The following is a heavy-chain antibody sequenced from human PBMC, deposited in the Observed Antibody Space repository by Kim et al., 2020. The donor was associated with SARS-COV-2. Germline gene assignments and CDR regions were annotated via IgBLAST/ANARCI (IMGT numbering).Heavy chain of an antibody. J-gene: IGHJ2*01. D-gene: IGHD4-17*01. CDR3: ARLAGYGDLLRRRRGRYFDL. CDR1: GGSISSSSYY. V-gene: IGHV4-39*01. Sequence: SETLSLTCTVSGGSISSSSYYWGWIRQPPGKGLEWIGSIYYSGSTYYNPSLKSRVTISVDTSKNQFSLKLSSVTAADTAVYYCARLAGYGDLLRRRRGRYFDLWGRGTLVTVSS. CDR2: IYYSGST.